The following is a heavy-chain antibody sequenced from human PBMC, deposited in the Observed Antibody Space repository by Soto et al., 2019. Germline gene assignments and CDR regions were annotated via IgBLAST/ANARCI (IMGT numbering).Heavy chain of an antibody. CDR2: IWYDGSNK. J-gene: IGHJ4*02. Sequence: QVQLVESGGGVVQPGRSLRLSCAASGFTFSSYGMHWVRQAPGKGLEWVAVIWYDGSNKYYADSVKGRFTISRDNSKNTLDLQMNSLRAEDTAVYYCARDEDDYGDYTLGYWGQGTLVTVSS. D-gene: IGHD4-17*01. V-gene: IGHV3-33*01. CDR1: GFTFSSYG. CDR3: ARDEDDYGDYTLGY.